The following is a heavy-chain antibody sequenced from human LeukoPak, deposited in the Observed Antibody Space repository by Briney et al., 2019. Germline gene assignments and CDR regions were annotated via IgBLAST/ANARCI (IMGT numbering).Heavy chain of an antibody. V-gene: IGHV3-48*01. Sequence: GGSLRLSCAASGFTFDDYAMHWVRQAPGKGLEWVSYINNYGSTIYYADSVKGRFTISRDNAKNSLYLQMNSLRAEDTAVYYCARDGRLDTATNWFDPWGQGTLVTVSS. CDR3: ARDGRLDTATNWFDP. CDR1: GFTFDDYA. D-gene: IGHD5-18*01. J-gene: IGHJ5*02. CDR2: INNYGSTI.